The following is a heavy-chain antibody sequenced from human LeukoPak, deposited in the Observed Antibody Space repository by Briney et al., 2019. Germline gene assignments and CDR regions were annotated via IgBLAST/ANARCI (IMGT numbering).Heavy chain of an antibody. V-gene: IGHV4-39*01. CDR1: AGSISNSSYY. J-gene: IGHJ4*02. CDR2: IYYSGST. D-gene: IGHD1-26*01. Sequence: SETLSLTCTVSAGSISNSSYYWGWIRQSPGKGLEWIGTIYYSGSTYYNLSLKSRVTISVDTSKNQFSLKVNSVTAADTAVYYCAGSAWAPYWGQRTLVTVAS. CDR3: AGSAWAPY.